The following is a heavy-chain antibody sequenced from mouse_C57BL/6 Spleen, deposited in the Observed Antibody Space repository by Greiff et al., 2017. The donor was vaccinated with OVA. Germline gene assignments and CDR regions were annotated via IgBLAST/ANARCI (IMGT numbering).Heavy chain of an antibody. Sequence: VQLQQSGPELVKPGASVKMSCKASGYTFTDYNMHWVKQSHGKSLEWIGYINPNNGGTSYNQKFKGKATLTVNQSSSTAYMELRSLTSEDSAVYYCARDGYYAWFAYWGQGTLVTVSA. J-gene: IGHJ3*01. CDR2: INPNNGGT. CDR1: GYTFTDYN. CDR3: ARDGYYAWFAY. D-gene: IGHD2-3*01. V-gene: IGHV1-22*01.